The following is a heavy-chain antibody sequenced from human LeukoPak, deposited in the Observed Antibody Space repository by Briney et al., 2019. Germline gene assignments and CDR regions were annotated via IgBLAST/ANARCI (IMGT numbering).Heavy chain of an antibody. J-gene: IGHJ5*02. V-gene: IGHV4-38-2*02. CDR3: ARAYSSSWYFNWFDP. D-gene: IGHD6-13*01. CDR1: GHSISGGYF. Sequence: SSETLSLTCTVSGHSISGGYFWGWIRQPPGKGLEWIGTIYNSGSTYYNASLESRVTISVDTSKNQFSLKLSSVTAADTAVYYCARAYSSSWYFNWFDPWGQGTLVTVSS. CDR2: IYNSGST.